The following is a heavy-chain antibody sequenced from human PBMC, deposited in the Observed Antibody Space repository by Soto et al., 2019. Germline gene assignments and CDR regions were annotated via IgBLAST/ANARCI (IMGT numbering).Heavy chain of an antibody. CDR3: GRVVEGATRHTDLDS. CDR2: VYYSGGA. CDR1: GGSISSYY. J-gene: IGHJ5*01. Sequence: PSETLSLTCTVSGGSISSYYWGWIRQPPGKGLEFIGTVYYSGGAHYNSSLKSRVTISVDTANNQVSLRMRSLTAADTAVYYCGRVVEGATRHTDLDSWGQGTLVTVSS. V-gene: IGHV4-39*01. D-gene: IGHD2-21*01.